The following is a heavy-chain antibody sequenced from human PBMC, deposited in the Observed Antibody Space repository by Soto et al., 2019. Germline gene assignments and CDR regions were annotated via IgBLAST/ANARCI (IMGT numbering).Heavy chain of an antibody. D-gene: IGHD1-26*01. V-gene: IGHV3-30-3*01. CDR1: GFIFSSYA. CDR3: ARGAHGYTGRYPDY. J-gene: IGHJ4*02. CDR2: ISYDGSEI. Sequence: GSLRLSCAASGFIFSSYAVNWVRQAPGKGLEWLAIISYDGSEIYYADSVKGRFTISRDNSENTLYLQMNSLRAEDTAVYYCARGAHGYTGRYPDYWGQGATVTV.